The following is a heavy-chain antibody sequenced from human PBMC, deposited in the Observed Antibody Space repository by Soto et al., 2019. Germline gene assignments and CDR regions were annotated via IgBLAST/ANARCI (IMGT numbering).Heavy chain of an antibody. V-gene: IGHV5-10-1*01. CDR3: ARTSMQSRGYSYGHGGMDV. Sequence: PGESLKISCKGSGYSVTRYWSSWVRQMPGKGLEWMGRIDPSDSYTNYSPSFQGHVTISADKSISTAYLQWSSLKASDTAMYYCARTSMQSRGYSYGHGGMDVWGQGTTVTVSS. CDR1: GYSVTRYW. CDR2: IDPSDSYT. D-gene: IGHD5-18*01. J-gene: IGHJ6*02.